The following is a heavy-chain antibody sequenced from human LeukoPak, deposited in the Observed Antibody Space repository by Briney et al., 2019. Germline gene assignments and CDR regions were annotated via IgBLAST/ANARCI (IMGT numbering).Heavy chain of an antibody. CDR1: GGSISSSSYS. D-gene: IGHD6-13*01. V-gene: IGHV4-39*01. J-gene: IGHJ4*02. CDR3: ASQSGYSSSWFDY. CDR2: IYYSGST. Sequence: SETLSLTCTVSGGSISSSSYSWGWIRQPPGKGLEWIGSIYYSGSTYYNPSLKSRVTISVDTSKNQFSLKLSSVTAADTAVYYCASQSGYSSSWFDYWGQGTLVTVSS.